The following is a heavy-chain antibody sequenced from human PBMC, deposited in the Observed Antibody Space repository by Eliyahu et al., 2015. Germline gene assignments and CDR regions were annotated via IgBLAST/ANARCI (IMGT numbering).Heavy chain of an antibody. V-gene: IGHV1-18*01. CDR3: ARTPYFYESSGFNFDY. CDR1: GYTFTNYN. CDR2: ISVYNGNT. J-gene: IGHJ4*02. Sequence: QVQLVQSGAEVKKPGASVKVSCKASGYTFTNYNISWVRQAPGQGLEGMGWISVYNGNTKYAQKLQGRVTMTADTSTRTAYMELRSLRSDDTAVYYCARTPYFYESSGFNFDYWGQGTLVTVSS. D-gene: IGHD3-22*01.